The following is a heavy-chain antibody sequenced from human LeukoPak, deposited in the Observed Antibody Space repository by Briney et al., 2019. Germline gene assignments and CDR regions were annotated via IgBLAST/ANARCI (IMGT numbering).Heavy chain of an antibody. CDR3: ARAGSGRVVRGVIMLDP. D-gene: IGHD3-10*01. J-gene: IGHJ5*02. CDR1: GGSISSYY. Sequence: PSETLSLTCTVSGGSISSYYWSWIRQPPGKGLEWIGYIYYSGSTNYNPSLESRVTISVDTSKNQFSLKLSSVTAADTAVYYCARAGSGRVVRGVIMLDPWGQGTLVTVSS. CDR2: IYYSGST. V-gene: IGHV4-59*01.